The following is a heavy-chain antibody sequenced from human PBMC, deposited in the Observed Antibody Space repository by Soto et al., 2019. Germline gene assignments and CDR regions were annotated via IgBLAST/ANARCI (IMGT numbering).Heavy chain of an antibody. Sequence: QVQLVESGGGVVQPGRSLRLSCAASGFTFSSYGMHWVRQAPGKGMEWVAVISYDGSNKYYADSVKGRFTISSDNSKHSLYLQRNSLRAEDTAVYYCAKDRDDYDSSGFFDYWCQGTLVTVSS. CDR2: ISYDGSNK. CDR1: GFTFSSYG. V-gene: IGHV3-30*18. J-gene: IGHJ4*02. CDR3: AKDRDDYDSSGFFDY. D-gene: IGHD3-22*01.